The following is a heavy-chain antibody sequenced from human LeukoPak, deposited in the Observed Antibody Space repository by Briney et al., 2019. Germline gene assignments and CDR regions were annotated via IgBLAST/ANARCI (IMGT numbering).Heavy chain of an antibody. CDR2: IYYSGST. CDR3: ARDSRYNWNYFTAFDI. Sequence: PSETLSLTCTVSGGSISSSSYYWGWIRQPPGKGLEWIGSIYYSGSTYYNPSLKSRATISVDTSKNQFSLKLSSVTAADTAVYYCARDSRYNWNYFTAFDIWGQGTMVTVSS. CDR1: GGSISSSSYY. D-gene: IGHD1-7*01. J-gene: IGHJ3*02. V-gene: IGHV4-39*07.